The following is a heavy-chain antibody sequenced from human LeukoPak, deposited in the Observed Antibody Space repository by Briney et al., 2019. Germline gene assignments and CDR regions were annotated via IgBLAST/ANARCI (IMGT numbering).Heavy chain of an antibody. Sequence: SETLSLTCAVYGGSFSGYYWSWIRQPPGKGLEWIGEINHSGSTNYNPSLKSRVTVSVDTSKNQFSLELSSVTAADTAVYYCARGSPDSSIAARVFDYWGQGTLVTVSS. CDR1: GGSFSGYY. J-gene: IGHJ4*02. V-gene: IGHV4-34*01. CDR3: ARGSPDSSIAARVFDY. D-gene: IGHD6-6*01. CDR2: INHSGST.